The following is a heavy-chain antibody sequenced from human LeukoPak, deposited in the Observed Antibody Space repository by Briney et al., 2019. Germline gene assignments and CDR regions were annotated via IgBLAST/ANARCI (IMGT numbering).Heavy chain of an antibody. V-gene: IGHV3-13*01. D-gene: IGHD2/OR15-2a*01. CDR2: NGTAGDT. Sequence: PGGSLRLSCAASGFTFISYEMHWLRHATGKGLEWVSANGTAGDTYYPGSVKGRFTISRENAKNSLYLQMNSLRAGDTAVYYCARDRGTFLGMDVWGQGTTVTVSS. CDR1: GFTFISYE. J-gene: IGHJ6*02. CDR3: ARDRGTFLGMDV.